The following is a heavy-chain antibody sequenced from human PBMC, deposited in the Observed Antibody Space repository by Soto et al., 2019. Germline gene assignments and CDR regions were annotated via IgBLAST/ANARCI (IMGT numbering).Heavy chain of an antibody. CDR1: GGSISSYY. CDR2: IYYSGST. Sequence: QVQLQESGPGLVKPSETLSLTCTVSGGSISSYYWSWIRQPPGKGLEWIGYIYYSGSTNYNPSLKSRVTISVDTSKNQFSLKLSSVTAADTAVYYCVRQVSNWFDPWGQGTLVTVSS. CDR3: VRQVSNWFDP. V-gene: IGHV4-59*08. J-gene: IGHJ5*02.